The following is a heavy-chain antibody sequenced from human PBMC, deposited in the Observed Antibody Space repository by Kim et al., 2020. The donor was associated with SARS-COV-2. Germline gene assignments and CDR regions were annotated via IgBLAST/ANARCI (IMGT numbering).Heavy chain of an antibody. J-gene: IGHJ4*02. D-gene: IGHD3-10*01. CDR3: ARDMDYYGSGRPDY. Sequence: AQKFQDRVTITADISTSTAYMELSSLRSEDTAVYYCARDMDYYGSGRPDYWGQGTLVTVSS. V-gene: IGHV1-69*04.